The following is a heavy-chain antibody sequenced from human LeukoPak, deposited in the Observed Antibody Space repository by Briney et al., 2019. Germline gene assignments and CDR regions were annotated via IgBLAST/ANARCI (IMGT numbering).Heavy chain of an antibody. CDR2: IYQSGST. CDR1: NGSIRRNY. J-gene: IGHJ4*02. Sequence: SETLSLTCTVSNGSIRRNYWSWVRQPPGTGLEWIAYIYQSGSTNYNPSLKSRVTISVDTSKIHFALSLSSVTAADTAVYYCARHKWDGFNCFDYWGQGTLVTVSS. D-gene: IGHD5-24*01. CDR3: ARHKWDGFNCFDY. V-gene: IGHV4-59*08.